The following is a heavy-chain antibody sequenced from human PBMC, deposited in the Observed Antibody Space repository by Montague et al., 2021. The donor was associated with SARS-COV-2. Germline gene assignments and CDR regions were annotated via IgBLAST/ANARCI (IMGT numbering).Heavy chain of an antibody. V-gene: IGHV4-34*01. J-gene: IGHJ6*02. CDR3: ARDPGRNYYYYYGMDV. CDR1: GGSFSGYY. CDR2: INHSGST. Sequence: SETLSLTCAVYGGSFSGYYWSWIRQPPGKGLEWIGEINHSGSTNYNPSLKSRVTISVDTSKNQFSLKLSSVTAADTAVYYCARDPGRNYYYYYGMDVWGQETTVTVSS. D-gene: IGHD1-26*01.